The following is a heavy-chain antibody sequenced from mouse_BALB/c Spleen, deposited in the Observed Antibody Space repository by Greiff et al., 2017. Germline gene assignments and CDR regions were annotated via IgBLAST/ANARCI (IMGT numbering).Heavy chain of an antibody. CDR3: ARNYGNGAWFAY. V-gene: IGHV2-9*02. Sequence: VKLMESGPGLVAPSQSLSITCTVSGFSLTSYGVHWVRQPPGKGLEWLGVIWAGGSTNYNSALMSRLSISKDNSKSQVFLKMNSLQTDDTAMYYCARNYGNGAWFAYWGQGTLVTVSA. J-gene: IGHJ3*01. CDR2: IWAGGST. CDR1: GFSLTSYG. D-gene: IGHD2-1*01.